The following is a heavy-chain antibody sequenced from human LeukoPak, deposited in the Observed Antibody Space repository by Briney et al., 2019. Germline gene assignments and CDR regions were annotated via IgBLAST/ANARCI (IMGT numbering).Heavy chain of an antibody. D-gene: IGHD3-22*01. V-gene: IGHV1-2*02. CDR3: ARGKSGYSP. J-gene: IGHJ4*02. CDR2: INPHTGAA. Sequence: ASVKVSCKVSGYTFTENYIHWVRQTPGRGLEWMGLINPHTGAANYTQNFQGRVTLTRDTSSSTAYMHLSSLRSDDTAVCYCARGKSGYSPWGQGTPVTVSS. CDR1: GYTFTENY.